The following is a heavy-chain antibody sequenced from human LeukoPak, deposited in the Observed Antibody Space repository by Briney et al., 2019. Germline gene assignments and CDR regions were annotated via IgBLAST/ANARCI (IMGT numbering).Heavy chain of an antibody. CDR3: ARDSPYSSGWDYYMDV. Sequence: SETLSLTCTVSGGSISSYYWSWMRQPAGKGLEWIGRIYTSGSTNYNPSLKSRVTMSVDTSKNQFSLKLSSVTAADTAVYYCARDSPYSSGWDYYMDVWGKGTTVTVSS. CDR1: GGSISSYY. CDR2: IYTSGST. V-gene: IGHV4-4*07. D-gene: IGHD6-19*01. J-gene: IGHJ6*03.